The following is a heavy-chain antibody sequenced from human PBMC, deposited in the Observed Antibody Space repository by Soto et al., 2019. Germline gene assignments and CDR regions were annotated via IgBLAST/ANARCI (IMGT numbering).Heavy chain of an antibody. D-gene: IGHD3-16*02. Sequence: QVQLVEPGGGVVQPGRYLRLSCAAAGFDFSSYGMYWVRQAPGKGLEWVAVMSYDGSNEYYADSVKGRFTITRDNPKNSLYLQMNSLRVEDAAVCFCGRRAPGGVISPFHYWGQGTLVTVSS. V-gene: IGHV3-30*03. J-gene: IGHJ4*02. CDR2: MSYDGSNE. CDR3: GRRAPGGVISPFHY. CDR1: GFDFSSYG.